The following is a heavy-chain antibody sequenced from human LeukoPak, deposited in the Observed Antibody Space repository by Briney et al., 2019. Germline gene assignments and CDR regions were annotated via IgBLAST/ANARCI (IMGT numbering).Heavy chain of an antibody. D-gene: IGHD6-13*01. Sequence: ASVKVSCKASGYTFTSYDINWLRQATGQGLEWMGWMNPNSGNTGYAQKFQGRVTMTRNNSISTAYMELSSLRSEDMSVYDCASRLGAAAGTGYYYYMDFWGKGTTVTVSS. V-gene: IGHV1-8*01. J-gene: IGHJ6*03. CDR1: GYTFTSYD. CDR2: MNPNSGNT. CDR3: ASRLGAAAGTGYYYYMDF.